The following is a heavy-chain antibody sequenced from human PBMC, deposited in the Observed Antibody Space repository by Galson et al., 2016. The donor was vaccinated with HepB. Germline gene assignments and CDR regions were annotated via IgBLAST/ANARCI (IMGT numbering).Heavy chain of an antibody. CDR2: ITYDGSNT. J-gene: IGHJ6*02. CDR3: ARVRTPNYYGSGNYYYYYAMDV. V-gene: IGHV3-30-3*01. D-gene: IGHD3-10*01. CDR1: GFTFSSHA. Sequence: RSLRLSCAASGFTFSSHAMHWVRQAPGKGLEWVAVITYDGSNTYYADAVKGRFTISRDNSKNTLYLQMNSLRAEDTAVYYCARVRTPNYYGSGNYYYYYAMDVWGQGTTVTVSS.